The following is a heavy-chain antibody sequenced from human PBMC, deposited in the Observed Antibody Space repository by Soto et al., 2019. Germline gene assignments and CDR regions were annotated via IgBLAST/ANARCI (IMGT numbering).Heavy chain of an antibody. CDR2: ISSSATII. V-gene: IGHV3-11*01. Sequence: GGSLRLSCEASGFTLSGYYMTWIRQAPGKGLEWTSYISSSATIIYYADSVKGRFTISRDNAKTSLYLQMNSLRADDTAVYYCARAVKQWLVGGDYYYYYMDVWGKGTTVTVSS. CDR1: GFTLSGYY. D-gene: IGHD6-19*01. J-gene: IGHJ6*03. CDR3: ARAVKQWLVGGDYYYYYMDV.